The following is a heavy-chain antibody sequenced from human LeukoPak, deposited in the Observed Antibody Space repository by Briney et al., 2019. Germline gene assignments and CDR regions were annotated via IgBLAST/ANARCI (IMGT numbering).Heavy chain of an antibody. CDR2: ISSSGSTT. CDR3: AREYAYYYDSSGYLFDY. V-gene: IGHV3-48*03. D-gene: IGHD3-22*01. J-gene: IGHJ4*02. CDR1: GFTFSSYE. Sequence: GGSLRLSCAASGFTFSSYEMNWVRQAPGEGLEWVSYISSSGSTTYYADSVKDRFTIPRDNAKNALYLQMNSLRAEDTAVYYCAREYAYYYDSSGYLFDYWGQGILVTVSS.